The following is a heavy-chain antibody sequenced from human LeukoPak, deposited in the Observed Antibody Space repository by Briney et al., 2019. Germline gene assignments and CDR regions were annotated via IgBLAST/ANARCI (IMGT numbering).Heavy chain of an antibody. CDR2: INSDGSST. D-gene: IGHD5-24*01. CDR3: ARDRAGRFNDAFDI. J-gene: IGHJ3*02. Sequence: GGSLRLSCAASGFTFRSYWMHWVRQGPGKGLVWVSRINSDGSSTRYADSVKGRFTISRDNAKNTLYLQMNSLRAEDTAVYYCARDRAGRFNDAFDIWGQGTMVTVSS. CDR1: GFTFRSYW. V-gene: IGHV3-74*01.